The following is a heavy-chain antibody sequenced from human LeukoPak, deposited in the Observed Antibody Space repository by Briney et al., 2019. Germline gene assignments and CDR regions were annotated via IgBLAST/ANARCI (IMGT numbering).Heavy chain of an antibody. CDR1: GFTFSSYA. J-gene: IGHJ4*02. CDR3: ARDFDY. CDR2: ISYDGSNK. V-gene: IGHV3-30*04. Sequence: PGGSLRLSCAASGFTFSSYAMHWVRRAPGKGLEWVAVISYDGSNKYYADSVKGRFTISRDNSKNTLYLQMNSLRAEDTAVYYCARDFDYWGQGTLVTVSS.